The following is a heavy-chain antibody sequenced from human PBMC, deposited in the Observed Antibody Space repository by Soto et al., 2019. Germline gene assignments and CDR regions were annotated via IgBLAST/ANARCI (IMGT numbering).Heavy chain of an antibody. CDR3: ARDRRSRWKDFDY. J-gene: IGHJ4*02. CDR1: GDSISSGGYY. Sequence: SETLSLTCTVSGDSISSGGYYWSWIRQHPGKGLEWIGYIYYSGSTYYNPSLKSRVTISVDTPKNQFSLKLSSVTAADTAVYYCARDRRSRWKDFDYWGQGTLVTVCS. V-gene: IGHV4-31*03. D-gene: IGHD6-13*01. CDR2: IYYSGST.